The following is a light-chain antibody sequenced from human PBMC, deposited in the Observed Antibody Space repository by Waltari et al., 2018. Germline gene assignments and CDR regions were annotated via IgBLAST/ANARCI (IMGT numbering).Light chain of an antibody. V-gene: IGKV1-27*01. CDR3: QQDYAPPLT. J-gene: IGKJ4*01. Sequence: DIQMTQSPSSLSASVGDKVTVTCRASQDNNKELAWYQQRPGKAPTLLIYAASTLQTGVSSRFSGSGSGTDFTLTISGLQPEDVATYYCQQDYAPPLTFGGGTKVEIK. CDR1: QDNNKE. CDR2: AAS.